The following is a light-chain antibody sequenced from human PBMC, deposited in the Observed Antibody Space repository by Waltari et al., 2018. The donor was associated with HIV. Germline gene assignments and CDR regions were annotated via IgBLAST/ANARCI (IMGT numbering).Light chain of an antibody. Sequence: DIQLNQSPSFLSASVGDRVTIACRASQGINSYLAWYQQTPGKAPKLLIYAASTLQSGVPSRFSGSGSGTEFTLTISSLQPEDFATYYCQQVNSYPYTFGQGTKLEIK. V-gene: IGKV1-9*01. CDR3: QQVNSYPYT. J-gene: IGKJ2*01. CDR2: AAS. CDR1: QGINSY.